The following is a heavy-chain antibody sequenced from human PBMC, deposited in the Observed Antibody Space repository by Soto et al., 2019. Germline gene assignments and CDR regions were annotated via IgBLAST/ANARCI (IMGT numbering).Heavy chain of an antibody. Sequence: PSETLSLTCTVSGGSISSYYWSWIRQPPGKGLEWIGYISHSGSTNYNPSLKSRVTISVDTSKNQFSLKLNSVTAADTAVYYCATSYYDFWSGLKYYFDYWGRGTLVTVSS. V-gene: IGHV4-59*12. D-gene: IGHD3-3*01. CDR2: ISHSGST. J-gene: IGHJ4*02. CDR3: ATSYYDFWSGLKYYFDY. CDR1: GGSISSYY.